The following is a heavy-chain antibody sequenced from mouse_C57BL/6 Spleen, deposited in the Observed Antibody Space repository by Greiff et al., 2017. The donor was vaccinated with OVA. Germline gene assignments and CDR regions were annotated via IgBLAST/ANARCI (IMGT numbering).Heavy chain of an antibody. V-gene: IGHV1-82*01. D-gene: IGHD1-1*01. Sequence: QVQLQQSGPELVKPGASVKISCKASGYAFSSSWMNWVKQRPGKGLEWIGRIYPGDGDTNYNGKFKGKATLTADKSSSTAYMQISSLTSEDSAVYFCARCIYYYFDYWGQGTTLTVSS. CDR1: GYAFSSSW. CDR3: ARCIYYYFDY. J-gene: IGHJ2*01. CDR2: IYPGDGDT.